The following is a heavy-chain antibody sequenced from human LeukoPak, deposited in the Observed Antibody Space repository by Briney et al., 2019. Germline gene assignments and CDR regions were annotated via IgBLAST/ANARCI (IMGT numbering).Heavy chain of an antibody. CDR3: AKVRSTVVAAATNY. V-gene: IGHV3-23*01. J-gene: IGHJ4*02. CDR2: ISGSGGST. CDR1: GFTFSNYA. Sequence: GGSLRLSCAASGFTFSNYAMSWVRQAPGKGLEWVSVISGSGGSTYHADSVKGRFAISRDNSNNTLYLQMNSLRAEDTAIYYCAKVRSTVVAAATNYWGQGTLVTVSS. D-gene: IGHD2-15*01.